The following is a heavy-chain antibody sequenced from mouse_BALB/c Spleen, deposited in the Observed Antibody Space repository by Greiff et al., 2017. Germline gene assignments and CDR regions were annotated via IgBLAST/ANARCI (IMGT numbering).Heavy chain of an antibody. V-gene: IGHV5-17*02. CDR2: ISSGSSTI. D-gene: IGHD1-1*01. CDR3: ARSSTVVEGAWFAY. Sequence: EVQRVESGGGLVQPGGSRKLSCAASGFTFSSFGMHWVRQAPEKGLEWVAYISSGSSTIYYADTVKGRFTISRDNPKNTLFLQMTSLRSEDTAMYYCARSSTVVEGAWFAYWGQGTLVTVSA. J-gene: IGHJ3*01. CDR1: GFTFSSFG.